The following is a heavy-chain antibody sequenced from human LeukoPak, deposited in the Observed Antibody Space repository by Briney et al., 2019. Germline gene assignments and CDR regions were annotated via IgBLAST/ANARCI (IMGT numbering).Heavy chain of an antibody. D-gene: IGHD3-9*01. V-gene: IGHV4-39*01. CDR2: IYHSGTT. CDR3: ARPPTGYPNWFDP. Sequence: SETLSLTCAVSGGSIISSSYNWGWIRQPPGKGLEWIGTIYHSGTTYYNPSLKSRVTISVDTSKNQFFLKLSSVTAADTAVYYCARPPTGYPNWFDPWGQGSLVTVSS. CDR1: GGSIISSSYN. J-gene: IGHJ5*02.